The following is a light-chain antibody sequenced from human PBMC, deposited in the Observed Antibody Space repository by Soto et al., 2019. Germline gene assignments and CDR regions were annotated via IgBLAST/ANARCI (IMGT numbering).Light chain of an antibody. J-gene: IGLJ2*01. V-gene: IGLV2-11*01. CDR1: NSDVGTYNY. CDR3: CSYAGSYTFAI. CDR2: DVS. Sequence: QSALTQPRSVSGSPGQSVTISCTGTNSDVGTYNYVSWYQQHPDKAPKLMIYDVSKRPSGVPDRFSGSKSGNTASLTISGLQAEDEADYYCCSYAGSYTFAIFGGGTKLTVL.